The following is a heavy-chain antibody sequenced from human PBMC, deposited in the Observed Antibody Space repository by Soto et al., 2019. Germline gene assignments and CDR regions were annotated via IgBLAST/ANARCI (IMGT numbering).Heavy chain of an antibody. CDR1: CASVSRAVIY. Sequence: SETLSLTCTVSCASVSRAVIYCSCIRQHPEKGLEWIGYVFYTGITYYTPSLKSRVTISVDTSKNQFYLNLTSVTAADTAVYYCARNRGSSKPYYFDSWGQGTLVTVPQ. V-gene: IGHV4-31*03. CDR3: ARNRGSSKPYYFDS. D-gene: IGHD1-26*01. CDR2: VFYTGIT. J-gene: IGHJ4*02.